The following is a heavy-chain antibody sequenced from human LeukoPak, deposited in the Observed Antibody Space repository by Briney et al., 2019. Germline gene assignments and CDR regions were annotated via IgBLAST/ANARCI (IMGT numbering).Heavy chain of an antibody. D-gene: IGHD3-10*01. CDR1: GFTFSSYA. CDR3: ASQAIYNYYGSGSAQNYYYYYGMDV. Sequence: GGSLRLSCAASGFTFSSYAMHWVRQAPGKGLEWVAVISYDGSNKYYADSVKGRLTISRDNSKNTLYLQMNSLRTEDTAVYYCASQAIYNYYGSGSAQNYYYYYGMDVWGQGTTVTVSS. CDR2: ISYDGSNK. J-gene: IGHJ6*02. V-gene: IGHV3-30*04.